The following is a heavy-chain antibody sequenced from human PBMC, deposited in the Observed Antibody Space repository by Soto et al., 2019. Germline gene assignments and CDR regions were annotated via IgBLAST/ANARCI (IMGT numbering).Heavy chain of an antibody. Sequence: QLQLQESGSGLVKPSQTLSLTCAVSGGSISSGGYSWSWIRQPPGKGLEWIGYIYHSGSTYYKPSLKKRVTISVDRSKNQFSLKLSSVTAADTAVYYCARAPVNHPIPLAGMDVWGQGTTVTVSS. CDR2: IYHSGST. CDR1: GGSISSGGYS. CDR3: ARAPVNHPIPLAGMDV. V-gene: IGHV4-30-2*01. D-gene: IGHD2-21*01. J-gene: IGHJ6*02.